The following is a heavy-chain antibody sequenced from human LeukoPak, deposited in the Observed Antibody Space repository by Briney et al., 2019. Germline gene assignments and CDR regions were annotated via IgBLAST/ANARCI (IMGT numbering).Heavy chain of an antibody. D-gene: IGHD2-15*01. CDR2: INHSGST. J-gene: IGHJ4*02. CDR3: ARSGGCSGGSCYSGVSDY. V-gene: IGHV4-34*01. CDR1: GGSFSGCY. Sequence: PSETLSLTCAVYGGSFSGCYWSWIRQPPGKGLEWIGEINHSGSTNYNPSLKSRVTISVDTSKNQFSLKLSSVTAADTAVYYCARSGGCSGGSCYSGVSDYWDQGTLVTVSS.